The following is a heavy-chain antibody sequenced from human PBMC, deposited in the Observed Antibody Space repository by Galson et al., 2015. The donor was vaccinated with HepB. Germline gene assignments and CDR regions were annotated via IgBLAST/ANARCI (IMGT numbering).Heavy chain of an antibody. CDR3: ARKTQTGRGAFDI. CDR2: IYPGDSDT. V-gene: IGHV5-51*01. Sequence: GLEWMGIIYPGDSDTRYSPSFQGQVTISVDKSITTAYLQWSSLKASDTAMYYCARKTQTGRGAFDIWGQGTKVTVSS. D-gene: IGHD1-14*01. J-gene: IGHJ3*02.